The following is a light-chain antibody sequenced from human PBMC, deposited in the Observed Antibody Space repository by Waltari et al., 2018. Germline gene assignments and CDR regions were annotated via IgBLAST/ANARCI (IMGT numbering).Light chain of an antibody. J-gene: IGKJ1*01. Sequence: IQMTQSPSSLSASVGARVSIACRASQNIDRYLNWYQQIPGKAPKLLIYAASSLQGGVPSRFSGSGSGTDFTLTINSLQPEDFAIYYCQQSYSTPWTFGQGTKVEIK. CDR2: AAS. V-gene: IGKV1-39*01. CDR1: QNIDRY. CDR3: QQSYSTPWT.